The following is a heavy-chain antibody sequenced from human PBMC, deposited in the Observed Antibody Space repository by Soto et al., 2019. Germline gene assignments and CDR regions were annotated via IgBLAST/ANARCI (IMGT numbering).Heavy chain of an antibody. V-gene: IGHV4-31*03. CDR1: GGSISSGGYY. CDR3: ARGNGSGIYYYYGMDV. CDR2: IYYSGST. Sequence: QVQLQESGPGLVKPSQTLSLTCTVSGGSISSGGYYWSWIRQHPGKGLEWIGYIYYSGSTYYNPSLKSRVTISXXTXKXXFSLKLSSVTAADTAVYYCARGNGSGIYYYYGMDVWGQGTTVTVSS. J-gene: IGHJ6*02. D-gene: IGHD3-10*01.